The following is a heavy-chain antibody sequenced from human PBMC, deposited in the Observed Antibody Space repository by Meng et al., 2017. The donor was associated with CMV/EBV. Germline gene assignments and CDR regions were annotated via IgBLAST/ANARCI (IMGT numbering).Heavy chain of an antibody. Sequence: GESLKISCAASGFTFSSYEMNWVRQAPGKGLEWVSYISSSGSTIYYADSVKGRFTISRDKAKNSLYLQMNSLRAEDTAVYYCARVHITIFGVAPDYWGQGTLVTVSS. CDR2: ISSSGSTI. CDR3: ARVHITIFGVAPDY. D-gene: IGHD3-3*01. V-gene: IGHV3-48*03. CDR1: GFTFSSYE. J-gene: IGHJ4*02.